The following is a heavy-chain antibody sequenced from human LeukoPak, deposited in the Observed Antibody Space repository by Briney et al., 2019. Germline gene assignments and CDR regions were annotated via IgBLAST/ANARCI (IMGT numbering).Heavy chain of an antibody. CDR3: ARVGVWPVAGWFDP. Sequence: ASVKVSCKASGYTFTGYYMHWVRQAPGQGLEWMGWINPNSGGTNYAQKFQGRVTVTRDTSISTAYMELSRLRSDDTAVYYCARVGVWPVAGWFDPWGQGTLVTVSS. V-gene: IGHV1-2*02. D-gene: IGHD6-19*01. CDR2: INPNSGGT. J-gene: IGHJ5*02. CDR1: GYTFTGYY.